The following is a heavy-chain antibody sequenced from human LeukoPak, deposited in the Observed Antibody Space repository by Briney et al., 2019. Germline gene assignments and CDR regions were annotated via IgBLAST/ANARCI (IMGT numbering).Heavy chain of an antibody. CDR1: GFTFSSYW. V-gene: IGHV3-74*01. CDR3: VRSGVVVAATKLYYYYYYMDV. CDR2: INSDGSST. D-gene: IGHD2-15*01. Sequence: GGSLRLSCAASGFTFSSYWMHWVRQAPGKGLVWVSRINSDGSSTSYADSVKGRFTISRDNAKNTLYLQMNSLRAEDTAVYYCVRSGVVVAATKLYYYYYYMDVWGKGTTVTVSS. J-gene: IGHJ6*03.